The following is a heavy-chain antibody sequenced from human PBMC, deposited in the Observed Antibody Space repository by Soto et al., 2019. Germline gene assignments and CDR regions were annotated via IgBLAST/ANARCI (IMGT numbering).Heavy chain of an antibody. CDR2: IIPIFGTA. CDR1: GGTLSSYA. J-gene: IGHJ6*02. Sequence: SVKVSCKASGGTLSSYAISWVRQAPGQGLEWMGGIIPIFGTANYAQKFQGRVTITADKSTSTAYMELSSLRSEDTAVYYCARETFPGDYYYYYGMDVWDQGTTVTVSS. D-gene: IGHD7-27*01. CDR3: ARETFPGDYYYYYGMDV. V-gene: IGHV1-69*06.